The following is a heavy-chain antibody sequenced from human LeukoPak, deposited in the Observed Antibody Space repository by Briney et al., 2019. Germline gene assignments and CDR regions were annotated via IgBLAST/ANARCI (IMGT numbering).Heavy chain of an antibody. V-gene: IGHV1-2*02. D-gene: IGHD1-26*01. CDR2: INPNSGGT. CDR3: ARAPPRVGVTRWYFDY. J-gene: IGHJ4*02. CDR1: GYTFTGYY. Sequence: GASVKDSCKASGYTFTGYYMHWVRQAPGQGLEWMGWINPNSGGTNYAQKFQGRVTMTRDTSISTAYMELSRLKSDDTAVYYCARAPPRVGVTRWYFDYWGQGTLVTVSS.